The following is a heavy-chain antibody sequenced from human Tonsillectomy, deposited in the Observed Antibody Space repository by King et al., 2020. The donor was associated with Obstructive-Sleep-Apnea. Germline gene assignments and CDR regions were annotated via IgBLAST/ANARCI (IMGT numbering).Heavy chain of an antibody. Sequence: VQLVESGAEVKKPGEALKLSCKWSGYRFLTYWIVWGRQMPGTGLEWMCIIYPVDSDTRYSPSFKGQVTIPADESITTAYLQWSSLKASDTAMYYCARGGEYYFDYWGQGTLVTVSS. D-gene: IGHD2-15*01. CDR3: ARGGEYYFDY. CDR1: GYRFLTYW. J-gene: IGHJ4*02. V-gene: IGHV5-51*01. CDR2: IYPVDSDT.